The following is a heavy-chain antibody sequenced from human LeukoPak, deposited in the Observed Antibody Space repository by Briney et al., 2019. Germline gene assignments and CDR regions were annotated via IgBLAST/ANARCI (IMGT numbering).Heavy chain of an antibody. CDR2: IWYDGSNK. CDR3: ARRAADAFDL. Sequence: PGGSLRLSCAASGFTFSSFGMHWVRQAPGKGLEWVALIWYDGSNKYYADSVKGRFTISRDNSKNTLYLQMGSLRAEDTAVYYCARRAADAFDLWGQGTMVTVSS. V-gene: IGHV3-33*01. J-gene: IGHJ3*01. CDR1: GFTFSSFG. D-gene: IGHD6-13*01.